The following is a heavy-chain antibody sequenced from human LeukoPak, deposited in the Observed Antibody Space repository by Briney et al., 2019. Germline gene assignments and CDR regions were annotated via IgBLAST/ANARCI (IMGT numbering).Heavy chain of an antibody. V-gene: IGHV3-48*03. CDR3: ASGAQSDY. D-gene: IGHD1-26*01. CDR1: GFTFSSYA. CDR2: ISSSGGTI. J-gene: IGHJ4*02. Sequence: GGSLRLSCAASGFTFSSYAMNWVRQAPGKGLEWVSYISSSGGTIYYADSVKGRFTISRDNAKNSLYLQMNSLRVEDTALYYCASGAQSDYWGQGTLVTVSS.